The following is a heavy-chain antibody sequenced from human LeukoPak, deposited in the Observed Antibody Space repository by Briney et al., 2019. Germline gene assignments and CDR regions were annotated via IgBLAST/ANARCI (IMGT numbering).Heavy chain of an antibody. Sequence: PGGSLRLSCATSGFNFGNYWMSWVRQAPGRGLQWVASMRGDGGLIYHVDSVRGRFTISRDNAKNSLYLQMNSLRAEDTAVYYCAELGITMIGDVWGKGTTVTISS. CDR1: GFNFGNYW. CDR2: MRGDGGLI. CDR3: AELGITMIGDV. D-gene: IGHD3-10*02. V-gene: IGHV3-7*01. J-gene: IGHJ6*04.